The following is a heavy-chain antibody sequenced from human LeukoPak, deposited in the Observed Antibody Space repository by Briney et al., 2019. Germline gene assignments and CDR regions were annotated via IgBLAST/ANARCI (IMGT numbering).Heavy chain of an antibody. CDR3: ARDTRYYGMDV. J-gene: IGHJ6*02. CDR1: GITVSNSY. CDR2: IYSGGGT. Sequence: GGSLRLSCAASGITVSNSYMSWVRQAPGKGLEWVSFIYSGGGTSYADSVKGRFTISRDSSKNTLFLQMNSLRAEDTAVFYCARDTRYYGMDVWGQGTTVTVSS. V-gene: IGHV3-66*01.